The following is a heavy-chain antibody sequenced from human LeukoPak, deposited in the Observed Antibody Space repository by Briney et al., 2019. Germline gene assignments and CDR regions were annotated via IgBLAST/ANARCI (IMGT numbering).Heavy chain of an antibody. V-gene: IGHV3-7*01. J-gene: IGHJ4*02. CDR1: GFTFSNSW. Sequence: GGSPRLSCAASGFTFSNSWMSWLRQTPEKGLEWVANMSPDGTEKYYVDSVKGRFTISRDNAKNSLYLQMNSLRAEDTAVYSCARRTNYLAFDYWGQGTLVTVSS. CDR3: ARRTNYLAFDY. CDR2: MSPDGTEK. D-gene: IGHD4/OR15-4a*01.